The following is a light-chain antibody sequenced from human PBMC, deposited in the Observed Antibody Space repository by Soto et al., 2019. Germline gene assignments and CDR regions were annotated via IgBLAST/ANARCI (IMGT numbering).Light chain of an antibody. CDR1: QSVSNN. J-gene: IGKJ1*01. Sequence: EIALTQSPGTLSLSSGERAALSCLASQSVSNNYLAWYQQKPGQAPRLLIYGASTRATGIPARFSGSGSGTDFTLTISSLQSEDFAVYYCQQYNKGPVTFGQGTKVDIK. CDR3: QQYNKGPVT. V-gene: IGKV3-15*01. CDR2: GAS.